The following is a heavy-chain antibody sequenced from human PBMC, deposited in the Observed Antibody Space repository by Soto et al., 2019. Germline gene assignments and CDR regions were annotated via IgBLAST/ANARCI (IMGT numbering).Heavy chain of an antibody. Sequence: WTWLRQPPGKGLESIGYIYYSGSTSYDPSLKSRVTISIDTSKNQFSLKLSSVTAADTAVYYCARGRGPFQHWGQGTLITVSS. CDR2: IYYSGST. V-gene: IGHV4-59*01. CDR3: ARGRGPFQH. D-gene: IGHD3-10*01. J-gene: IGHJ1*01.